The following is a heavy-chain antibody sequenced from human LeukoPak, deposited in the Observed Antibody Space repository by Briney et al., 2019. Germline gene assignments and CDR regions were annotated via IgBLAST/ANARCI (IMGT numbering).Heavy chain of an antibody. Sequence: GRSLRLSCAASGFTFDDYAMHWVRQVPGKGLEWVSGVSWNSGSIAYADSVKGRFTISRDNAKNSLYLQMNSLRAEDTALYYCAKRSVTGTFDYWGQGTLVTVSS. V-gene: IGHV3-9*01. CDR3: AKRSVTGTFDY. CDR1: GFTFDDYA. CDR2: VSWNSGSI. J-gene: IGHJ4*02. D-gene: IGHD6-19*01.